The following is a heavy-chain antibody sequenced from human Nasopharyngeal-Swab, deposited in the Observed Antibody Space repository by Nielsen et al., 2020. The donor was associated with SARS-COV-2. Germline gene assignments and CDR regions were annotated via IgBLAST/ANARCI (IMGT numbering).Heavy chain of an antibody. Sequence: VRQAPGKGLEWVSVIYSGGSTYYADSVKGRLTISRDNSKNTLYLQMNSLRAEDTAVYYCARERGVAAAGTWFDPWGQGTLVTAPQ. D-gene: IGHD6-13*01. V-gene: IGHV3-53*01. CDR3: ARERGVAAAGTWFDP. J-gene: IGHJ5*02. CDR2: IYSGGST.